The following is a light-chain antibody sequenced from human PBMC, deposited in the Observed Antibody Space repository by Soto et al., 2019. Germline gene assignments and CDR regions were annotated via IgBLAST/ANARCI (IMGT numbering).Light chain of an antibody. V-gene: IGLV1-44*01. CDR1: SSNIGSES. Sequence: QSARTQPPSTSGTPGQRVTISCSGSSSNIGSESVNWYQQLPGTAPKLLIYSYNQRPSGVPDRFSGSKSGTSASLAISGLQSEDEADYICAVWDDSLNGYVFGLGTKLTVL. CDR3: AVWDDSLNGYV. J-gene: IGLJ1*01. CDR2: SYN.